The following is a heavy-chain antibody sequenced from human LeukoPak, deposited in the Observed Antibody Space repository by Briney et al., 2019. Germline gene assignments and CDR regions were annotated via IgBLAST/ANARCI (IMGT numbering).Heavy chain of an antibody. J-gene: IGHJ4*02. V-gene: IGHV3-30*18. Sequence: AGGSLRLSCAASGFTFSSYGMHWVRQAPGKGLEWVAVISYDGSNKYYADSVKGRFTISRDNSKNTLYLQMNSLRAEDTAVYYCAKDRSYYDILTGSSYYFDYWGQGTLDTVSS. CDR1: GFTFSSYG. CDR3: AKDRSYYDILTGSSYYFDY. CDR2: ISYDGSNK. D-gene: IGHD3-9*01.